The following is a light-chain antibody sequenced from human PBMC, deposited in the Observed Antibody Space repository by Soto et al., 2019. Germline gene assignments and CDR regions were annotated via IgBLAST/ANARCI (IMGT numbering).Light chain of an antibody. J-gene: IGLJ1*01. CDR1: SSDIGGYNY. Sequence: QSALTQPASVSGSPGQSITISCTGTSSDIGGYNYVAWYHHHLGKAPKLIIYNVAVRPSGVSNRFSGSKSGNTASLAISGLQPEDEAHYYCSSYTGASALYVFGTGTKLTVL. CDR2: NVA. V-gene: IGLV2-14*03. CDR3: SSYTGASALYV.